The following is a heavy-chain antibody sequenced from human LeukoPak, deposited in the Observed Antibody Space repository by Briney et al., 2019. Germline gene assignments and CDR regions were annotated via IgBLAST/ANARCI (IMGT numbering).Heavy chain of an antibody. Sequence: GGPLRLSCAASGFTFSSYSMNWVRQAPGKGLEWVSYISSSSRTIYYADSVKGRFTISRDNAKNSLYLQMNSLRAEDTALYYCARRARTMSYYYYYYMDVWGKGTTVTVSS. CDR3: ARRARTMSYYYYYYMDV. CDR1: GFTFSSYS. CDR2: ISSSSRTI. J-gene: IGHJ6*03. V-gene: IGHV3-48*01. D-gene: IGHD1-14*01.